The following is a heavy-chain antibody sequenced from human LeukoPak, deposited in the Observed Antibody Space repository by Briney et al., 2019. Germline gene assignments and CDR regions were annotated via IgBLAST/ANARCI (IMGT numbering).Heavy chain of an antibody. Sequence: SETLSLTCTVSGGSISSSNYDWGWIRQPPGKGLEWIGSIYYSGSTYYNPSLKSRVTISVDTSKNQFSLKLNSVTAADTGVYYCARHNGYSYGYGLDYWGQGTLVTVSS. CDR1: GGSISSSNYD. J-gene: IGHJ4*02. CDR2: IYYSGST. CDR3: ARHNGYSYGYGLDY. V-gene: IGHV4-39*01. D-gene: IGHD5-18*01.